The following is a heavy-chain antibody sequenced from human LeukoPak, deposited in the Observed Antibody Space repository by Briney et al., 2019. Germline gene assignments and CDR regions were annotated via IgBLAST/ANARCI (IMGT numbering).Heavy chain of an antibody. D-gene: IGHD1-26*01. CDR1: GGSISSYY. J-gene: IGHJ6*02. V-gene: IGHV4-59*08. CDR2: IYYSGST. Sequence: SETLSLTCTVSGGSISSYYWSWIRQPPGKGLEWIGYIYYSGSTNYNPSLKSRVTISVDTSKNQFSLKLSSVTAADTAAYYCASSGATPPGDYYYGMDVWGQGTTVTVSS. CDR3: ASSGATPPGDYYYGMDV.